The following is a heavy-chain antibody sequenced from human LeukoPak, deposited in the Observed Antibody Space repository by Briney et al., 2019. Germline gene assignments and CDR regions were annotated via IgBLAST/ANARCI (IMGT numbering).Heavy chain of an antibody. J-gene: IGHJ5*02. CDR3: ASRHYYDSSGYEVFDP. V-gene: IGHV4-30-4*01. CDR2: IYYSGST. Sequence: PSQTLSLTCTVSGGSIRSGDYYWSWIRQPPGKGLEWIGYIYYSGSTYYNPSLKSRVTISVDTSKNQFSLKLSSVTAADTAVYYCASRHYYDSSGYEVFDPWGQGTLVTVSS. CDR1: GGSIRSGDYY. D-gene: IGHD3-22*01.